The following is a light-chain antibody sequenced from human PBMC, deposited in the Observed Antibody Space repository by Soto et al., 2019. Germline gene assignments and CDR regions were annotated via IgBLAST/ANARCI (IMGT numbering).Light chain of an antibody. J-gene: IGLJ1*01. V-gene: IGLV2-8*01. Sequence: TRPPSSSVSPGQSVTISFTGTSSDVGAYNYVSWYQQHPGKAPKLMIYEVSKRPSGVPDRFSASKSGNTASLTVSGLQAEDEADYYCSSYAGSLYVFGTGTKVTVL. CDR2: EVS. CDR3: SSYAGSLYV. CDR1: SSDVGAYNY.